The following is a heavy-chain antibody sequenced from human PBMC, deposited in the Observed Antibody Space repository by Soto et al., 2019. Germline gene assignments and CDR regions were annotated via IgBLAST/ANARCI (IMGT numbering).Heavy chain of an antibody. CDR3: ARVASSGWRPNIIYNSFDP. J-gene: IGHJ5*02. Sequence: SQTLSLTCAISGDSVSSNSAAWNWIRQSPSRGLEWLGRTYYRSKWYNDYAVSVKSRITINPDTSKNQFSLQLNSVTPEDTAVYYCARVASSGWRPNIIYNSFDPWGQGTLVTVSS. CDR1: GDSVSSNSAA. D-gene: IGHD6-19*01. V-gene: IGHV6-1*01. CDR2: TYYRSKWYN.